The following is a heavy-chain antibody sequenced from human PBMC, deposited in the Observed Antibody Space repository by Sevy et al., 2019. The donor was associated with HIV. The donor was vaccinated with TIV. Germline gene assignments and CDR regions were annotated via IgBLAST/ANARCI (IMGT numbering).Heavy chain of an antibody. Sequence: SETLSLTCAVSGYSITSGYLWGWIRQPPGNGLEWIGSVFHSGSTYYNPSLNSRVIISVDTSKNQFSLKLNSVTAADTAVYYCARHSHGSGTYYVPFDSWGQGTLVTVSS. CDR2: VFHSGST. V-gene: IGHV4-38-2*01. J-gene: IGHJ4*02. CDR3: ARHSHGSGTYYVPFDS. D-gene: IGHD3-10*01. CDR1: GYSITSGYL.